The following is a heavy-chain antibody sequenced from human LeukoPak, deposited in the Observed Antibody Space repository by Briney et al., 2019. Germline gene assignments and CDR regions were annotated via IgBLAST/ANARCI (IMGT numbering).Heavy chain of an antibody. CDR2: INQDGSQT. J-gene: IGHJ2*01. CDR3: ARRYFDL. Sequence: GGALRLSRAASGFTLSGYWMHWVRQAPGRGLEWVANINQDGSQTYYLGSVKGRFTISRDNAKDSLYLQMNSLRVDDTAVYYCARRYFDLWGRGTLVSVSS. V-gene: IGHV3-7*01. CDR1: GFTLSGYW.